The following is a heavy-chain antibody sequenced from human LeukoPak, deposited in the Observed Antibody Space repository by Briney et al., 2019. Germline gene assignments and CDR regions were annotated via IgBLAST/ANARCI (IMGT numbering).Heavy chain of an antibody. V-gene: IGHV5-51*01. CDR2: IYPGDSDT. J-gene: IGHJ3*02. CDR3: ARRGSQTYYDFWSGYYTGEHDAFDI. Sequence: GESLKISCKGSGYSFTSYWIGWVRQMPGKGLEWMGIIYPGDSDTRYSPSFQGQVTISADKSISTAYLQWSSLKASDTAMYYCARRGSQTYYDFWSGYYTGEHDAFDIWGQGTMVTVSS. D-gene: IGHD3-3*01. CDR1: GYSFTSYW.